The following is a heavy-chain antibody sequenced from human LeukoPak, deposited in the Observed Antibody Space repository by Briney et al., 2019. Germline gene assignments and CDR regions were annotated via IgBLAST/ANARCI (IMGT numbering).Heavy chain of an antibody. CDR1: GFTFSSAS. D-gene: IGHD3-10*01. V-gene: IGHV3-21*01. J-gene: IGHJ4*02. Sequence: PGGSLRLSCVASGFTFSSASMNWVRQAPGKRMEWVSYIDSTSRYIYYADSVKGRFTISRDNAKKSLYLQMNGLGAEDTAVYYCARDTSGSSSTTFFDLWGQGALVTVSS. CDR2: IDSTSRYI. CDR3: ARDTSGSSSTTFFDL.